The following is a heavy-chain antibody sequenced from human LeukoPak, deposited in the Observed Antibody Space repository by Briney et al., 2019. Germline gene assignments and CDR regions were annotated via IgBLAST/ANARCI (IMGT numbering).Heavy chain of an antibody. Sequence: ASVKGSCKASGYTFTSYYMHWVRQAPGQGREWMGIINPSGGSTSYAQKFQGRVTMTRDTSTSTVYMELSRLRSEDTAVYSCARDLGMADGGNRRYAFDIWGQGTMVTVSS. D-gene: IGHD4-23*01. CDR3: ARDLGMADGGNRRYAFDI. J-gene: IGHJ3*02. CDR1: GYTFTSYY. CDR2: INPSGGST. V-gene: IGHV1-46*01.